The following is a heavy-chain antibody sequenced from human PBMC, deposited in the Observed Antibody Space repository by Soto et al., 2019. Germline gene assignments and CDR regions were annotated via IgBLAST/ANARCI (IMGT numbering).Heavy chain of an antibody. CDR2: TRNKANSYTT. V-gene: IGHV3-72*01. Sequence: GGSLRLSCAASGFTFSDHYMDWVRQAPGKGLEWVGRTRNKANSYTTEYAASVKGRFTISRDDSKNSLYLQMNSLKTVDTAVYYCARVGTVYYGMDVWGQGTTVTVSS. D-gene: IGHD4-17*01. CDR1: GFTFSDHY. CDR3: ARVGTVYYGMDV. J-gene: IGHJ6*02.